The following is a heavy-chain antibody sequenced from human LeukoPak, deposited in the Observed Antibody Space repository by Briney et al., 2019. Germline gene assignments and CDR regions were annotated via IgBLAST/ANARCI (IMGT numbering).Heavy chain of an antibody. CDR3: ARGGIPNAFDI. Sequence: GGSLRLSCAASGFTFSNNWMTWVRQAPGKGLEWVGRTRNKANSYTTEYAASVKGRFTISRDDSKNSLYLQMNSLKTEDTAVYYCARGGIPNAFDIWGQGTMVTVSS. V-gene: IGHV3-72*01. CDR2: TRNKANSYTT. J-gene: IGHJ3*02. CDR1: GFTFSNNW. D-gene: IGHD2-21*01.